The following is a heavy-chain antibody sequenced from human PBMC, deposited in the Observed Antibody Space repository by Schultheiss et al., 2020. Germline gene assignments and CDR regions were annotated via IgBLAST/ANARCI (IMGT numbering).Heavy chain of an antibody. CDR1: GGSISSGDYY. D-gene: IGHD6-19*01. Sequence: SATLTLTCTVSGGSISSGDYYWSWIRQPPGKGLEWIGYIYYSGSTYYNPSLKSRVTISVDTSKNQFSLKLSSVTAADTAVYYCARVRGSGWYVWGQGTLVTVAS. J-gene: IGHJ4*02. V-gene: IGHV4-30-4*01. CDR3: ARVRGSGWYV. CDR2: IYYSGST.